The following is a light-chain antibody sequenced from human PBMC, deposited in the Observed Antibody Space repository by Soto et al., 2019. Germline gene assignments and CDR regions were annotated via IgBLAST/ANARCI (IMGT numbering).Light chain of an antibody. Sequence: DIQMTQSPSSLSASVGDRVTITCRASQDISNYLAWFQQKPGKAPKVLIYAASSLKSGAPSRFSGSGSGTDFTLTISSLPPEEVATYYDQKYNKDPRTFGQGTEVEIK. CDR2: AAS. V-gene: IGKV1-27*01. J-gene: IGKJ1*01. CDR3: QKYNKDPRT. CDR1: QDISNY.